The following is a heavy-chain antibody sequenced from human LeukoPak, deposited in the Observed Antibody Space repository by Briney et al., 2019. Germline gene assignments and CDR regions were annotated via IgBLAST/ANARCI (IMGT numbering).Heavy chain of an antibody. J-gene: IGHJ4*02. D-gene: IGHD3-10*01. V-gene: IGHV3-15*01. CDR2: IKSKTDGGTT. Sequence: TGGSLRLSCAASGLTFSSYARSWVRQAPGKGLEWAGRIKSKTDGGTTDYAAPVKGRFTISRDDSKNTLYLQMNSLKTEDTAVYYCTTIPILWWFGEPPDYWGQGTLVTVSS. CDR1: GLTFSSYA. CDR3: TTIPILWWFGEPPDY.